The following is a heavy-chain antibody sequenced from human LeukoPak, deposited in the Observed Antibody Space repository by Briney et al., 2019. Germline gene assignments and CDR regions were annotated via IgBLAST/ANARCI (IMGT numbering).Heavy chain of an antibody. Sequence: GGSLRLSCAASGFTFSSYSMNWVRQAPGKGLEWVSYISTSSSTIYYADSVRGRFTISRDNAEKSLYLQLNSLRAEDTDVYYCARGGYEFDHWGEGTLVTVSS. CDR3: ARGGYEFDH. D-gene: IGHD5-12*01. J-gene: IGHJ4*02. CDR2: ISTSSSTI. V-gene: IGHV3-48*04. CDR1: GFTFSSYS.